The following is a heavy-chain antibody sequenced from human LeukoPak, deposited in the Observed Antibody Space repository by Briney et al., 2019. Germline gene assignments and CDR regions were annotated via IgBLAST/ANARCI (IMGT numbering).Heavy chain of an antibody. CDR1: GFTFSSYW. J-gene: IGHJ4*02. Sequence: PGGSLRLSCAASGFTFSSYWMHWVRQAPGKGLVWVSRINTDGSSTSYADSVKGRFTISRDNAKNTLYLQMNSLRAEDTAVYYCARGEWELPLDYWGQGTLVTVSS. CDR3: ARGEWELPLDY. D-gene: IGHD1-26*01. V-gene: IGHV3-74*01. CDR2: INTDGSST.